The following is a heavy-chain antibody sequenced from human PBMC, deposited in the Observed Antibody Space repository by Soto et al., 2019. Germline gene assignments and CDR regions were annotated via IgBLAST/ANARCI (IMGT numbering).Heavy chain of an antibody. CDR2: IDTTGGT. Sequence: EVQLVESGGGLVQPGGSLRLSCEASGFTFSGHDMHWVRQPTGGTLEWVSGIDTTGGTYYPGSVKGRFTISRENANNSLYLQMNSLRVGDTAVYYCARELAVPGYWYFDLWGRGTLVTVSS. CDR3: ARELAVPGYWYFDL. V-gene: IGHV3-13*04. J-gene: IGHJ2*01. CDR1: GFTFSGHD. D-gene: IGHD2-8*02.